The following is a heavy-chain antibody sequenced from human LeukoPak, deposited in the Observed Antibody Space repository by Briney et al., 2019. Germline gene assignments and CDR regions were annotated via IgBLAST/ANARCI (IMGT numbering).Heavy chain of an antibody. D-gene: IGHD3-3*01. Sequence: GSLRLSCAASGFTFSSYSMNWVRQAPGKGLEWIGSIYYSGSTYYNPSLKSRVTISVDTSKNQFSLKLSSVTAADTAVYYCARGVRITIFGVVTTFDYWGQGTLVTVSS. CDR1: GFTFSSYSMN. V-gene: IGHV4-59*05. CDR3: ARGVRITIFGVVTTFDY. J-gene: IGHJ4*02. CDR2: IYYSGST.